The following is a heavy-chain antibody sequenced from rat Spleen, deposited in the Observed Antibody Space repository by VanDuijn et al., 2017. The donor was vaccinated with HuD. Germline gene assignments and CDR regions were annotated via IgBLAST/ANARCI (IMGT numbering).Heavy chain of an antibody. CDR3: ARHYGGYSEYVMDA. CDR2: IIYDGSRT. V-gene: IGHV5-29*01. CDR1: GLSFSNYD. Sequence: EVQLVESGGGAVQPGRSMKLSCAASGLSFSNYDMAWVRQAPTKGLERVATIIYDGSRTYYRDSVKGLFTISRENAKSTLYLQMDSLRSEDTATYYCARHYGGYSEYVMDAWGQGASVTVSS. J-gene: IGHJ4*01. D-gene: IGHD1-11*01.